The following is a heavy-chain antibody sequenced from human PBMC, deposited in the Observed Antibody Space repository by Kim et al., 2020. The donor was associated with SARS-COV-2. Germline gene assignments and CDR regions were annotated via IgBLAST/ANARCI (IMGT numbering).Heavy chain of an antibody. J-gene: IGHJ4*02. Sequence: GGSLRLSCAASGFTVSSNYMTWVRQAPGKGLEWVSVIHTDGSTDYADFVKGRFTISRDNSKNTLCLQMNNLRAEDTAVYYCARGRPTYYFDYWGQGTLVTVSS. V-gene: IGHV3-66*01. CDR3: ARGRPTYYFDY. CDR1: GFTVSSNY. CDR2: IHTDGST.